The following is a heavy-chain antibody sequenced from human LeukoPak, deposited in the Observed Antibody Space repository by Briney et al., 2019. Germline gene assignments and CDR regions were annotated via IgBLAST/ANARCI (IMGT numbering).Heavy chain of an antibody. Sequence: GGPLRPPGAAPGLPWIGHWMTGVRRVPGGGPEWVANVNRDGSETYYLDSVKGRFTISKDNAKNSLYLQMNSLRAEDTALYHCARNNGVDVWGQGTTVIVSS. J-gene: IGHJ6*02. CDR3: ARNNGVDV. CDR2: VNRDGSET. V-gene: IGHV3-7*03. CDR1: GLPWIGHW.